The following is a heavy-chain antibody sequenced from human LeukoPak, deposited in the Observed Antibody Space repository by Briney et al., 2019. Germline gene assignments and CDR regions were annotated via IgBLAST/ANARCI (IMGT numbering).Heavy chain of an antibody. CDR2: ISGSGGST. J-gene: IGHJ5*02. Sequence: PGGSLRLSCAASGFTFSSYAMSWVRQAPGKGLEWVSAISGSGGSTYYADSVKGRFTISRDNSKNTLYLQMNSLRAEDTALYYCAKDRKDRGGSGSYPWFDPWGQGTLVTVSS. CDR3: AKDRKDRGGSGSYPWFDP. V-gene: IGHV3-23*01. CDR1: GFTFSSYA. D-gene: IGHD3-10*01.